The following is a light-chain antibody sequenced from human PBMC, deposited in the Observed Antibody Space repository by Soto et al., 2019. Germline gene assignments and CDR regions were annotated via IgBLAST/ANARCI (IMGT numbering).Light chain of an antibody. J-gene: IGKJ4*02. CDR3: QLRSNRPHP. V-gene: IGKV3-15*01. CDR2: AAS. Sequence: EEDMKNSVATVSVTPGERAILSFRASQSISINLALYQQKSGQAAMLLIYAASNSATGVPARFSGRWFGTELSLAVCILGSWDRSVWFFQLRSNRPHPFGGGTKVDIK. CDR1: QSISIN.